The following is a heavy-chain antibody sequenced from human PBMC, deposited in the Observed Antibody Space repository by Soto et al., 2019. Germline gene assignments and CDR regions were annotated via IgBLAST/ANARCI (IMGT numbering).Heavy chain of an antibody. CDR2: IFYSGST. D-gene: IGHD5-12*01. CDR3: ARMAPPIDY. V-gene: IGHV4-39*01. Sequence: SETLSLTCTVSGGSISSSSYYWGWIRQPPGKGLEWIGSIFYSGSTYYNPSLKSRFTISRDNAKNSMYLQMNSLRAEDTAVYYCARMAPPIDYWGQGTLVTVSS. J-gene: IGHJ4*02. CDR1: GGSISSSSYY.